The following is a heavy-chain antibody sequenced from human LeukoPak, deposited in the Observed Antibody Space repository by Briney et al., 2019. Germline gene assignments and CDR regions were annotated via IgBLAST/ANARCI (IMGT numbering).Heavy chain of an antibody. CDR1: GGSISSSSYY. CDR2: IYYSGST. Sequence: PSETLSLTCTVSGGSISSSSYYWGWIRQPPGKGLEWIGSIYYSGSTYYNPSLKSRVTISVDTSRNQFSLNLNSVTAADTAVYYCASGLSSSSWYFDLWGRGTLVTVSS. J-gene: IGHJ2*01. CDR3: ASGLSSSSWYFDL. V-gene: IGHV4-39*01. D-gene: IGHD6-6*01.